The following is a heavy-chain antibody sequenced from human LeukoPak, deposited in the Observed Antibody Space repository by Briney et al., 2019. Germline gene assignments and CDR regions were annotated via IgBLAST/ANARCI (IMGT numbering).Heavy chain of an antibody. V-gene: IGHV3-23*01. D-gene: IGHD3-16*01. J-gene: IGHJ4*02. Sequence: PGGSLRLSCAASGFTFSSYAMNWVRQAPGKGLEWVSTISGSVYHTYYADSVKGRFTISRDNSKNTLYLQIDSLRAEDTAVYYCAKVGGTYRFDYWGQGTLVTVSS. CDR1: GFTFSSYA. CDR2: ISGSVYHT. CDR3: AKVGGTYRFDY.